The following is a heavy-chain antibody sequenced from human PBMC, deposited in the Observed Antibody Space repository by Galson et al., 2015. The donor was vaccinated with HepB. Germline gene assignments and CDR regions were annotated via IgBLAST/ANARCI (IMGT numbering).Heavy chain of an antibody. Sequence: SLRLSCAASGFTFSSYGMHWVRQAPGKGLEWVAFIRYDGSNKYYADSVKGRFTISRDNSKNTLYLQMNSLRAEDTAVYYCAKDHVNSGYDPDHFDYWGQGTLVTVSS. CDR3: AKDHVNSGYDPDHFDY. D-gene: IGHD5-12*01. V-gene: IGHV3-30*02. J-gene: IGHJ4*02. CDR1: GFTFSSYG. CDR2: IRYDGSNK.